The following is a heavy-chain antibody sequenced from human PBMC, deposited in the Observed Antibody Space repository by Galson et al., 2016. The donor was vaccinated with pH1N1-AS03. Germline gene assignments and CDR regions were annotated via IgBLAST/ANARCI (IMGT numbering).Heavy chain of an antibody. CDR1: GGSISSSFYY. CDR3: ARVRSALHVDSFDI. CDR2: IYYSGST. V-gene: IGHV4-39*01. J-gene: IGHJ3*02. Sequence: TLSLTCTVSGGSISSSFYYWGWIRQPPGKGLEWIATIYYSGSTYYNPSLKSRVTVSVDTSKNQFSLKLSSVTAADTALYYCARVRSALHVDSFDIWCQGTMVTVSS.